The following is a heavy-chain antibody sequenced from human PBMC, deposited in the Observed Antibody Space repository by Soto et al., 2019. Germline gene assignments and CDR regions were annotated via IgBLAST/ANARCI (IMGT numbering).Heavy chain of an antibody. CDR2: IYWDDDK. J-gene: IGHJ5*02. CDR1: GFSLSTSGVG. CDR3: AHRPGYYDFVSGYSKANNWFDP. D-gene: IGHD3-3*01. V-gene: IGHV2-5*02. Sequence: QITLKESGPTLVKPTQTLTLTCTFSGFSLSTSGVGVGWIRQPPGKALEWLALIYWDDDKRYSPSLKSRLTITEDTSKIQVVLKMTNMDPVDTATYYCAHRPGYYDFVSGYSKANNWFDPWGQGTLVTFSS.